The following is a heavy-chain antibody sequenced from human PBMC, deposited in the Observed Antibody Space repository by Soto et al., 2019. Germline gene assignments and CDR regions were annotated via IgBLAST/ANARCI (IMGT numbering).Heavy chain of an antibody. V-gene: IGHV3-30*18. CDR1: GFTFSSYG. D-gene: IGHD6-19*01. CDR3: AKTGVAVAGYYFDY. CDR2: ISYDGSNK. Sequence: QVQLVESGGGVVQPGRSLRLSCAASGFTFSSYGMHWVRQAPGKGLEWVAVISYDGSNKYYADSVKGRFTISRDNSKNTLYLQMNSLRAEDTAVYYCAKTGVAVAGYYFDYWGQGTLVTVSS. J-gene: IGHJ4*02.